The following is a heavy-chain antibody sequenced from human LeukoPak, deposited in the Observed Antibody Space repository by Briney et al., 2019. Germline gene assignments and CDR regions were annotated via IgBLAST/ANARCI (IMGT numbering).Heavy chain of an antibody. V-gene: IGHV3-21*04. CDR1: GFDFSTYA. Sequence: GGSLRLSCAASGFDFSTYAINWVRQAPGKGLEWVSSISTMSNYIFYGDSVKGRFTISRDNAKNSLYLQMNSLRAEDTALYYCAKALYSSGWYGYYYYYGMDVWGQGTTVTVSS. J-gene: IGHJ6*02. CDR2: ISTMSNYI. CDR3: AKALYSSGWYGYYYYYGMDV. D-gene: IGHD6-19*01.